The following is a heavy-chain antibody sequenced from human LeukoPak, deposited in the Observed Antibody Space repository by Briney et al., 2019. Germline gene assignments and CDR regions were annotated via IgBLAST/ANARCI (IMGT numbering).Heavy chain of an antibody. D-gene: IGHD6-6*01. CDR3: ARDQRGYSSSPNHLYYYYYMDV. J-gene: IGHJ6*03. CDR2: IYYSGST. Sequence: SETLSLTCTVSGGSIGSYYWSWIRQPPGKGLEWIGYIYYSGSTNYNPSLKSRVTISVDTSKNQFSLKLSSVTAADTAVYCCARDQRGYSSSPNHLYYYYYMDVWGKGTTVTVSS. V-gene: IGHV4-59*12. CDR1: GGSIGSYY.